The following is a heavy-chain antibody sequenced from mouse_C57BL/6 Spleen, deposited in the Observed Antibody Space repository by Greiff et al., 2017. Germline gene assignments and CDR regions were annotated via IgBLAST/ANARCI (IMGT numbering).Heavy chain of an antibody. D-gene: IGHD1-1*01. CDR3: ARRRVYGSSFDY. CDR2: INPSTGGT. CDR1: GYSFTGYY. J-gene: IGHJ2*01. V-gene: IGHV1-42*01. Sequence: VQLQQSGPELVKPGASVKISCKASGYSFTGYYMNWVKQSPEKSLEWIGEINPSTGGTTYNQKFKAKATLTVDKSSSTAYMQLKSLTSEDSAVYYCARRRVYGSSFDYWGQGTTLTVSS.